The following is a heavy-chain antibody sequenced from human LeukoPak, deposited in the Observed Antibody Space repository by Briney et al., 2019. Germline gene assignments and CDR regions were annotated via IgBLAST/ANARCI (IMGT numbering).Heavy chain of an antibody. V-gene: IGHV3-23*01. D-gene: IGHD3-3*01. Sequence: GGSLRLSCAASGFTFSSYAMSWVRQAPGKGLEWVSAISGSGGSTYYADSVKGRFTIFRDNSKNTLYLQMNSLRAEDTAVYYCAKDLNYDFWSGYPDYWGQGTLVTVSS. CDR1: GFTFSSYA. CDR2: ISGSGGST. CDR3: AKDLNYDFWSGYPDY. J-gene: IGHJ4*02.